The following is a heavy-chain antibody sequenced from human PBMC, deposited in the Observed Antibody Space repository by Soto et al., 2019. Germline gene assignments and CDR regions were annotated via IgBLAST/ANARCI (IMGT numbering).Heavy chain of an antibody. CDR3: ATTCPY. Sequence: QVQLVESGGVVVPPGRSLRLSCAASGFTFSSYGMHWVRQAPGKGLEWVAVIWFDGSNKFYAYSVNGRFTISRDNSKNTVSLQMNSLRDEDSAAYSCATTCPYWGQGTLVTVSS. J-gene: IGHJ4*02. CDR1: GFTFSSYG. V-gene: IGHV3-33*01. D-gene: IGHD2-2*01. CDR2: IWFDGSNK.